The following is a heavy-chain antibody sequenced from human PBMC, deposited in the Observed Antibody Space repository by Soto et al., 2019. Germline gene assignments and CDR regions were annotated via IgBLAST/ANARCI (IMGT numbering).Heavy chain of an antibody. CDR3: ARDHTIFGVVTKHNWFDP. D-gene: IGHD3-3*01. J-gene: IGHJ5*02. CDR1: GYTFTGYG. Sequence: ASVKVSCKASGYTFTGYGISWVRQAPGQGLEWMGWISAYNGNTNYAQKLQGRVTMTTDTSTSTAYMELRSLRSDDTAVYYCARDHTIFGVVTKHNWFDPWGQGTLVTVSS. V-gene: IGHV1-18*01. CDR2: ISAYNGNT.